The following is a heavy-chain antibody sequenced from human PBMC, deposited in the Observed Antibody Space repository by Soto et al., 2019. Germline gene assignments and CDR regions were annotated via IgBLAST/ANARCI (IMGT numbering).Heavy chain of an antibody. Sequence: QVQLVQSGAEVKKPGSSVKVSCKASGGTFSSYAISWVRQAPGQGLEWMGGIIPIFGTANYAQKFQGRVTIIADESTSTAYMELSSLRSEDTAVYYCAGSYPLRGSYLAYYYYGMDVWGQGTTVTVSS. J-gene: IGHJ6*02. CDR1: GGTFSSYA. V-gene: IGHV1-69*12. D-gene: IGHD1-26*01. CDR3: AGSYPLRGSYLAYYYYGMDV. CDR2: IIPIFGTA.